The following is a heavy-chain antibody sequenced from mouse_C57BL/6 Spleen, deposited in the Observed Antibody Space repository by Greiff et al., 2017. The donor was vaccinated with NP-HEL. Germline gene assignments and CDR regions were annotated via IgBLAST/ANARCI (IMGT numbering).Heavy chain of an antibody. CDR3: ARWGPSYYAMDY. V-gene: IGHV1-82*01. CDR2: IYPGDGDT. J-gene: IGHJ4*01. Sequence: VQLQQSGPELVKPGASVKISCKASGYAFSSSWMNWVKQRPGKGLEWIGRIYPGDGDTNYNGKFKGKATLTADKSSSTAYMQLSSLTSEDSAVYVCARWGPSYYAMDYGGQGTSVTVSS. CDR1: GYAFSSSW.